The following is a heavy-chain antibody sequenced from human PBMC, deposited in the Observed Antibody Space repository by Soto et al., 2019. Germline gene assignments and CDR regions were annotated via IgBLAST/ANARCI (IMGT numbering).Heavy chain of an antibody. D-gene: IGHD4-17*01. J-gene: IGHJ6*02. CDR3: ARVITVTTYYSYYGMDL. Sequence: GGSLRLSCAASGFTFSDYGMHWVRQAPGKGLEWVALIRYDGSDKYYADSVKGRFTISRDNSKNTLYLQMDSLRAEDTAVYYCARVITVTTYYSYYGMDLWGQGTSVTVSS. CDR2: IRYDGSDK. CDR1: GFTFSDYG. V-gene: IGHV3-33*01.